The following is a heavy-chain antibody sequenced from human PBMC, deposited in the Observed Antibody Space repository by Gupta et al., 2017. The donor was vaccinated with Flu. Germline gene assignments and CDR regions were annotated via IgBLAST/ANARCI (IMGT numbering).Heavy chain of an antibody. CDR3: AKDRGGSIYDYYGFDD. J-gene: IGHJ6*02. CDR1: GVPFSSYA. CDR2: INGSGGGT. D-gene: IGHD3-10*01. V-gene: IGHV3-23*01. Sequence: VQVLESGGGLAKPGGSLRLSCPVSGVPFSSYAMLWVRQAPGKGLEWVAVINGSGGGTRYADSVKGRSSISRDNSKRTVYLQLNSLRVDDTAVYYCAKDRGGSIYDYYGFDDWGLGTTVVVSS.